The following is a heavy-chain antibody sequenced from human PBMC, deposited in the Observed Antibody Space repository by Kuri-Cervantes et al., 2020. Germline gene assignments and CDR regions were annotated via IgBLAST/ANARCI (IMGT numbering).Heavy chain of an antibody. CDR3: ARDHRVGDNWFDS. CDR1: GFTFSSYA. V-gene: IGHV3-30-3*01. J-gene: IGHJ5*01. CDR2: ISYDGSNK. Sequence: GGSLRLSCAASGFTFSSYAMHWVRQAPGKGLEWVAVISYDGSNKYYADSVKGRFTISRDNSKNTLYLQMNSLRAEDTAVYYCARDHRVGDNWFDSWGQGTLVTVSS.